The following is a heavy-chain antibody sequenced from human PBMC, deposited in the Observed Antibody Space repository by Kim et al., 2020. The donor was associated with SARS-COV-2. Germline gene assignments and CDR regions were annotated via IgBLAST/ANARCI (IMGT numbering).Heavy chain of an antibody. V-gene: IGHV3-30*18. CDR1: GFTFSSYG. CDR3: AKEGPRSIAARLPWGY. Sequence: GGSLRLSCAASGFTFSSYGMHWVRQAPGKGLEWVAVISYDGSNKYYADSVKGRFTISRDNSKNTLYLQMNSLRAEDTAVYYCAKEGPRSIAARLPWGYWGQGTLVTVSS. J-gene: IGHJ4*02. CDR2: ISYDGSNK. D-gene: IGHD6-6*01.